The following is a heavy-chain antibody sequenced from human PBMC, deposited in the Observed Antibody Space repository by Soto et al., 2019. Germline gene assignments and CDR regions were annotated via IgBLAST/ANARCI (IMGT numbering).Heavy chain of an antibody. CDR2: IYPDDSDT. D-gene: IGHD3-10*01. Sequence: PGESLKISCKGSGYNFTSYWIGWVLQMPGRGLEWMGIIYPDDSDTRYSPSFQGQVTISADKSITTAYLQWSSLKASHTAIYYCASQTWGSENYGMDVWGQGTPVTVSS. J-gene: IGHJ6*02. V-gene: IGHV5-51*01. CDR3: ASQTWGSENYGMDV. CDR1: GYNFTSYW.